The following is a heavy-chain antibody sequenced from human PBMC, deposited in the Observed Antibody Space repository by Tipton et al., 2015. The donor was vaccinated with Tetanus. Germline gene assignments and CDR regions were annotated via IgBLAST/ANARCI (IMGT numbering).Heavy chain of an antibody. CDR3: TTDWYFYSSESPARLDY. Sequence: SLRLSCAASGPTLSNGRMSWVRQAPGKGLEWVGRIKSKTDGETTAYAAPVKGRFTVSRDDSKNTLYLQMNSLKTEDTAFYYCTTDWYFYSSESPARLDYWGQGTLVTVSS. D-gene: IGHD3-10*01. V-gene: IGHV3-15*01. CDR2: IKSKTDGETT. J-gene: IGHJ4*02. CDR1: GPTLSNGR.